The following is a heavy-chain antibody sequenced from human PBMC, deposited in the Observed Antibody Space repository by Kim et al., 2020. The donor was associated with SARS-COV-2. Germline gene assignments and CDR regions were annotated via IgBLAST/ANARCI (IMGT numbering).Heavy chain of an antibody. CDR1: GGSISSSNW. J-gene: IGHJ6*02. Sequence: SETLSLTCAVSGGSISSSNWWSWVRQPPGKGLEWIGEIYHSGSTNYNPSLKSRVTISVDKSKNQFSLKLSSVTAADTAVYYCARSGYDSLGYYYGMDVWGQGTTVTVSS. CDR3: ARSGYDSLGYYYGMDV. V-gene: IGHV4-4*02. CDR2: IYHSGST. D-gene: IGHD5-12*01.